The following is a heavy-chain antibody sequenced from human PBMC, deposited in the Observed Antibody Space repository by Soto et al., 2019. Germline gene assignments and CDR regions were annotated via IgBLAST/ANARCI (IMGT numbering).Heavy chain of an antibody. Sequence: GGSLRLSCAASGFTFSNYWMHWVRQAPGKGLVWVSRINSDGSSASYADSVKGRFTISRDNAKNTLYLQMNSLRAEDTAVYYCARDTLELLYYFDYWRQGTLFTVSS. D-gene: IGHD1-7*01. CDR1: GFTFSNYW. V-gene: IGHV3-74*01. CDR2: INSDGSSA. CDR3: ARDTLELLYYFDY. J-gene: IGHJ4*02.